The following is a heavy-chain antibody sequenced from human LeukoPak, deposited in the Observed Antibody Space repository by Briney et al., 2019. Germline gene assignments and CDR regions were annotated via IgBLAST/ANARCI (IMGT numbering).Heavy chain of an antibody. V-gene: IGHV2-5*01. J-gene: IGHJ5*01. CDR1: GFSLTTGGVG. CDR3: ASLFSSGIYGYDS. Sequence: SGPTLVNPTQTLTLTCTFSGFSLTTGGVGLGWIRQPPGKALEWVALIYSNGDKRYSPPLESRLTITKDTTENQVVLTMTNMDPVDTATYYCASLFSSGIYGYDSWGQGTLVTVSS. CDR2: IYSNGDK. D-gene: IGHD3-10*01.